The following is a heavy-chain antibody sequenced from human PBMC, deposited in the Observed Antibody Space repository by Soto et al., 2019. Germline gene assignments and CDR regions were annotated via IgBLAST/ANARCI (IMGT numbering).Heavy chain of an antibody. CDR1: GYTFTGTY. V-gene: IGHV1-2*04. CDR2: INPNSGGT. D-gene: IGHD2-2*01. CDR3: ARASGLTADIVVVPAAIDFDY. J-gene: IGHJ4*02. Sequence: VKVSCKASGYTFTGTYMHWVRQAPGQGLEWMGWINPNSGGTNYAQKFQGWVTMTRDTSISTAYMELSRLRSDDTAVYYCARASGLTADIVVVPAAIDFDYWGQGTLVTVSS.